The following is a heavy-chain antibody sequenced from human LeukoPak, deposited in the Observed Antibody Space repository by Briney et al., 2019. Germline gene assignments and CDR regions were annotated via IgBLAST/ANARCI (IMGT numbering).Heavy chain of an antibody. CDR1: GFTFSSYG. J-gene: IGHJ4*02. Sequence: GGSLRLSCAASGFTFSSYGMHWVRQAPGKGLEWVAVISYDGSNKYYADSVKGRFTISRDNAKNSLYLQMNSLRAEDTAVYYCASLPLLYFGDDYWGQGTLVTVSS. CDR2: ISYDGSNK. D-gene: IGHD3-10*01. CDR3: ASLPLLYFGDDY. V-gene: IGHV3-30*03.